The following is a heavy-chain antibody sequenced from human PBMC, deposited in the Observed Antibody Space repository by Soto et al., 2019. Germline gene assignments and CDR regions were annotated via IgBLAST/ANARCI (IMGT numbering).Heavy chain of an antibody. V-gene: IGHV4-4*02. CDR3: ARALQWLDEGGYFDY. CDR1: GGSISRSNW. CDR2: IYHSGST. J-gene: IGHJ4*02. Sequence: QVQLQESGPGLVKPSGTLSLTCAVSGGSISRSNWWSWVRQPPGKGLEWIGEIYHSGSTNYNPSLKRRVTISVDRAKNQVSLKLSSVTAADTAVYYCARALQWLDEGGYFDYWGQGTLVTVSS. D-gene: IGHD6-19*01.